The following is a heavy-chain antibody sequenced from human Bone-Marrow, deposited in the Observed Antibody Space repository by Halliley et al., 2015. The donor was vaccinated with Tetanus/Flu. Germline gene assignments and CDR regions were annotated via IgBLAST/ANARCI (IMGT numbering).Heavy chain of an antibody. D-gene: IGHD2-15*01. Sequence: SLRLSCAASGFTFSSYEINWVRQAPGKGLEWISYISNSGSLIYYADSVKGRFTISRDNAKNSLYLQMNSLRAEDTALYFCARGGCSGTNCDSNYYFRMDVWGQGTTVTVSS. CDR1: GFTFSSYE. V-gene: IGHV3-48*03. J-gene: IGHJ6*02. CDR2: ISNSGSLI. CDR3: ARGGCSGTNCDSNYYFRMDV.